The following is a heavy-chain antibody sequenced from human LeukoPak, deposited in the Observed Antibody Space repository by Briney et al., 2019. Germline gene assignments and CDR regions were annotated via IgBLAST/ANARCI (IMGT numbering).Heavy chain of an antibody. CDR1: GYSFTSYW. CDR2: MYPGDSDT. Sequence: GQSLKISCKASGYSFTSYWIGWVRQMPGKGLEGMGIMYPGDSDTRYSPSFQGQVTISADKSISTAYPQWSSLKASDTAMYYCARDYYESSGYSRDAFDIWGQGTMVTVSS. CDR3: ARDYYESSGYSRDAFDI. J-gene: IGHJ3*02. D-gene: IGHD3-22*01. V-gene: IGHV5-51*01.